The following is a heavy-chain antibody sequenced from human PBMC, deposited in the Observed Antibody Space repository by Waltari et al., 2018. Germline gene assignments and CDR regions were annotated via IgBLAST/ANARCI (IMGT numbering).Heavy chain of an antibody. J-gene: IGHJ4*02. CDR3: ARSDYRNRGNQGLFDY. V-gene: IGHV4-59*01. D-gene: IGHD4-4*01. CDR1: GGSISTYY. Sequence: QVQLQESGPGLVKPSETLSLSCTVAGGSISTYYWNWIRQPPGKGLEWIGNIYSSGSTNYCPSLKSRVTISVDTSKNQFSLKLISVSAADTAVYYCARSDYRNRGNQGLFDYWGQGTLVTVSS. CDR2: IYSSGST.